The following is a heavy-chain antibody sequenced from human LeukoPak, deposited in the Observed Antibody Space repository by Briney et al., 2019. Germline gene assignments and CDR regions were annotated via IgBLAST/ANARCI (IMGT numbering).Heavy chain of an antibody. CDR3: ARASGGYSY. D-gene: IGHD5-12*01. Sequence: PGRSLRLSCAASGFTFSSCGMHWVRQAPGKGLEWVAVIWYDGTNKYYADSVKGRFTISRDNSKNTLYPQMNSLRVEDTAVYYCARASGGYSYWGQGTLVTVSS. CDR1: GFTFSSCG. CDR2: IWYDGTNK. J-gene: IGHJ4*02. V-gene: IGHV3-33*01.